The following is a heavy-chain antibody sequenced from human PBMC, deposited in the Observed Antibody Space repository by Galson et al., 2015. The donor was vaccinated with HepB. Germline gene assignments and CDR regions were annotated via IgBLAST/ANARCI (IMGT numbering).Heavy chain of an antibody. CDR3: LAVLGEAPLAVRGVDFDY. Sequence: SLRLSCAASGFTFSDYYMSWIRQAPGKGLEWVSYISSSSSYTNYADSVKGRFTISRDNAKNSLYLQMNSLRAEDTAVYYCLAVLGEAPLAVRGVDFDYWGQGTLVTVSS. CDR2: ISSSSSYT. J-gene: IGHJ4*02. CDR1: GFTFSDYY. V-gene: IGHV3-11*06. D-gene: IGHD3-10*01.